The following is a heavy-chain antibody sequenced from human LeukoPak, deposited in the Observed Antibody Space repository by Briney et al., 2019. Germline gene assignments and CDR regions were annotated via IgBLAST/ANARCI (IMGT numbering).Heavy chain of an antibody. CDR1: GFTVNDNY. Sequence: GGSLRLSCAASGFTVNDNYMSWVRQAPGKGLEWVSVIYSGGGTNYADSVKGRFTISRDNSKNTLFLQMNSLRAEDTAVYYCARGGIISNFDYWGQGTLVTVSS. CDR2: IYSGGGT. CDR3: ARGGIISNFDY. D-gene: IGHD3-10*01. J-gene: IGHJ4*02. V-gene: IGHV3-53*01.